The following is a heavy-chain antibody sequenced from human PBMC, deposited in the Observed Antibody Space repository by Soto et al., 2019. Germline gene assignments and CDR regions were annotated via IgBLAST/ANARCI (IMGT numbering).Heavy chain of an antibody. Sequence: EVQLVESGGGLVKPGGSLRLSCVASEFSFSTYNMNWVRQAPGKGLEWVSFISSTSSHIHYADSVKGRFTISRDNAKNSLYLQMNSLRAEDTAVYYCARDTAADGYYGMDVWGQGTTVTVSS. D-gene: IGHD6-13*01. CDR3: ARDTAADGYYGMDV. J-gene: IGHJ6*02. V-gene: IGHV3-21*01. CDR2: ISSTSSHI. CDR1: EFSFSTYN.